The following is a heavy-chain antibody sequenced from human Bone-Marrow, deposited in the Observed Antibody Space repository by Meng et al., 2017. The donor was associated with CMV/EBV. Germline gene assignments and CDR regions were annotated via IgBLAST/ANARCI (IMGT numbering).Heavy chain of an antibody. V-gene: IGHV2-5*01. CDR2: IYGNDDK. Sequence: SGPTLVKPTQTLTLTCTFSGFSLDTSAAGVGWIRQPPGRALEWLALIYGNDDKRHRPSLKNRLTITKDTSKNQVVLTMTNVDPMDTATYFCAHRQLGCNSRHFDSWGQGTLVTVSS. CDR3: AHRQLGCNSRHFDS. D-gene: IGHD1-26*01. J-gene: IGHJ4*02. CDR1: GFSLDTSAAG.